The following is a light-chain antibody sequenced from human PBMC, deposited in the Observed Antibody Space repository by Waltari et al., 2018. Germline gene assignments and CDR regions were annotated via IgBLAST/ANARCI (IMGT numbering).Light chain of an antibody. Sequence: QSALTQPPSASGSPGQSVHIPCTGTSSDIGGYNYVSWYQQHPVKAPKLMIYEVTKRPSGVPDRFSASKSGNTASLTVSGLQAEDEADYYCSSFAGSTNWVFGGGTKLTVL. V-gene: IGLV2-8*01. CDR1: SSDIGGYNY. CDR3: SSFAGSTNWV. J-gene: IGLJ3*02. CDR2: EVT.